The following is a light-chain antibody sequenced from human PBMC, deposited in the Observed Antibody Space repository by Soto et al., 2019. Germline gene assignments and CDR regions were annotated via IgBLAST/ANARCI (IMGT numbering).Light chain of an antibody. CDR2: GAS. Sequence: EIVLTQSPGTLSLSPGEKATLSCRASRSVSSRYLAWYQQKAGQAPRLLIYGASSRATGIPDRFSGSGSGKDFTLTISRLEPEDFAVYYCQQYGSSPPITFGGGTKVEIK. J-gene: IGKJ4*01. V-gene: IGKV3-20*01. CDR3: QQYGSSPPIT. CDR1: RSVSSRY.